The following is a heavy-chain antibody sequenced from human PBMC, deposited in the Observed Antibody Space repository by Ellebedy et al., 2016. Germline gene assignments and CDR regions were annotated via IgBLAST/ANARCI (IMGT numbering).Heavy chain of an antibody. J-gene: IGHJ4*02. CDR1: GFTFSDHY. CDR2: IRNKANNYTT. Sequence: GESLKISCAASGFTFSDHYMHWVRQAPGKGLEWVSHIRNKANNYTTEYAASVKGRFTISRDDSKNSLFLQMNSLKIEDTAVYYCARQLGDWGQGTLVTVSS. V-gene: IGHV3-72*01. D-gene: IGHD3-16*01. CDR3: ARQLGD.